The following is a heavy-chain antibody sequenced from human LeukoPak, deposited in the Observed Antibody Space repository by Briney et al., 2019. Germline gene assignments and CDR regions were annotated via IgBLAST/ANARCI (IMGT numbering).Heavy chain of an antibody. CDR3: MRDVHNLNDDY. CDR2: IKPNSGGT. J-gene: IGHJ4*02. V-gene: IGHV1-2*02. CDR1: GSAFTVNN. Sequence: SETLSLTCSGSAFTVNNYYWMWLPQGPGLGLKGWIKPNSGGTLYAEKFQGRVIMTRDTSINTVYMELRGLSSDDTAVYYCMRDVHNLNDDYWGQGTLVTVSS. D-gene: IGHD1-1*01.